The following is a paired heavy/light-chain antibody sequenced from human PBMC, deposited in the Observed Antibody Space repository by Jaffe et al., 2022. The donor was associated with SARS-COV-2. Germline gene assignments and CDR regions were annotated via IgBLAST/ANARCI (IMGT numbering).Light chain of an antibody. CDR1: EGVNSY. CDR3: QQLHAYPRT. CDR2: GAS. Sequence: DIQLTQSPSFLSASVGDRVTITCRASEGVNSYLAWYQQEPGKAPKLLIYGASTLQSGVPARFSGSGSGIEFTLTITSLQPEDFATYYCQQLHAYPRTFGPGTRVEIK. J-gene: IGKJ1*01. V-gene: IGKV1-9*01.
Heavy chain of an antibody. V-gene: IGHV3-30*04. CDR1: GFSFSNYA. D-gene: IGHD4-17*01. Sequence: QVQLVESGGGVVQPGRSLRLSCVASGFSFSNYAMHWVRQAPDKGLHWVAIISNDATKKYYGDSVKGRFTISRDNSKNTLYLQMNSLKIDDTAVYYCAREFYGDPDCWGQGTLVTVSS. J-gene: IGHJ4*02. CDR3: AREFYGDPDC. CDR2: ISNDATKK.